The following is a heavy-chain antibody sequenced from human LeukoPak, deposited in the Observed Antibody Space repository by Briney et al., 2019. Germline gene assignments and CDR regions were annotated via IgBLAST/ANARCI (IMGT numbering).Heavy chain of an antibody. J-gene: IGHJ5*02. CDR2: ISAYNGNT. V-gene: IGHV1-18*01. CDR3: ARDKSGRDYGDLVFDP. D-gene: IGHD4-17*01. CDR1: GYTFTSYG. Sequence: ASVKVSCKASGYTFTSYGISWVRQAPGQGLEWMGWISAYNGNTNYAQKLQGRVTMTTDTSTSTAYMELRRLRSDDTAVYYCARDKSGRDYGDLVFDPWGQGTLVTVSS.